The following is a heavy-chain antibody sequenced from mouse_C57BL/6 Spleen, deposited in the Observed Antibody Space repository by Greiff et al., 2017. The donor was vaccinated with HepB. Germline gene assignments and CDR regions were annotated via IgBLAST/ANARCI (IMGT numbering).Heavy chain of an antibody. V-gene: IGHV1-26*01. CDR1: GYTFTDYY. D-gene: IGHD1-1*01. Sequence: VQLKQSGPELVKPGASVKISCKASGYTFTDYYMNWVKQSHGKSLEWIGDINPNNGGTSYNQKFKGKATLTVDKSSSTAYMELRSLTSEDSAVYYCARPNYYGSSYYFDYWGQGTTLTVSS. J-gene: IGHJ2*01. CDR3: ARPNYYGSSYYFDY. CDR2: INPNNGGT.